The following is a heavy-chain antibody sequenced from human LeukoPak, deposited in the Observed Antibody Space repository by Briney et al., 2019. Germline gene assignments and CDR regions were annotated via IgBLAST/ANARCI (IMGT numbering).Heavy chain of an antibody. Sequence: ASVKVSCKASGYIFNNFGISWVRQAPGQGLEWMGWISPNSGVTKYAQKFQGRVTMTSDTSISTAYMELSRLRSDDTAVYYCTRDAGGGDCYSCPNWFDPWGQGTLVTVSS. CDR1: GYIFNNFG. V-gene: IGHV1-2*02. J-gene: IGHJ5*02. CDR3: TRDAGGGDCYSCPNWFDP. CDR2: ISPNSGVT. D-gene: IGHD2-21*02.